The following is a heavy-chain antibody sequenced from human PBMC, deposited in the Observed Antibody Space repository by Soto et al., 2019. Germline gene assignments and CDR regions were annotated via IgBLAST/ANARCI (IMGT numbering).Heavy chain of an antibody. CDR2: VHHRGTT. CDR1: GASISSSNW. CDR3: ARVRQYCSATSCYLDP. V-gene: IGHV4-4*02. D-gene: IGHD2-2*01. Sequence: SETLSLTCAVSGASISSSNWWHWVRQPPGKGLEWIGEVHHRGTTNYNPSLKSRVAISVDKSKNQSSLKLNSVTAADTAVYYCARVRQYCSATSCYLDPWGQGTLVTVSS. J-gene: IGHJ5*02.